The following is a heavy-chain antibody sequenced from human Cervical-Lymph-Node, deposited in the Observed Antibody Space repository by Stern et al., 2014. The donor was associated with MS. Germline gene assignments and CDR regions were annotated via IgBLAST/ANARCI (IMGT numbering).Heavy chain of an antibody. CDR2: IDSDVSPT. D-gene: IGHD5-24*01. V-gene: IGHV3-74*02. Sequence: EVQLVESGGGVVQPGGSLRLSCAASGFSFSNYWMHWVRQAPGQGLVWVSRIDSDVSPTGYADSVKGRFSIARDNAKNTLYLQMNSLRAEDTAVYYCATLGWADYWGQGTLVTVSS. CDR3: ATLGWADY. J-gene: IGHJ4*02. CDR1: GFSFSNYW.